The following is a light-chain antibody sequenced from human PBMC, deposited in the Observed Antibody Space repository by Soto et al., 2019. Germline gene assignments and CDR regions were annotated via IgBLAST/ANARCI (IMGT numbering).Light chain of an antibody. V-gene: IGKV3-15*01. CDR1: QSVSTN. J-gene: IGKJ4*01. CDR3: QQYNNWPPPLT. Sequence: EIVMTQSPATLSVSPGERATLSYRATQSVSTNLACNHQNPGQAPRLLIYGASTWSPGIPARLSGSGSGTEFTLTISSLQYEDFAVYYCQQYNNWPPPLTFGGGTKVEIK. CDR2: GAS.